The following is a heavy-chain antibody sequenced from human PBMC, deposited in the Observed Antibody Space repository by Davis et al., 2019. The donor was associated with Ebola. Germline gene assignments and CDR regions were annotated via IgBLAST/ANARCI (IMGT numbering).Heavy chain of an antibody. CDR3: AKDPRFLEWLVAGGDYGMDV. V-gene: IGHV3-30*18. CDR1: GFTFSSYG. J-gene: IGHJ6*02. D-gene: IGHD3-3*01. Sequence: PGGSLRLSCAASGFTFSSYGMHWVRQAPGKGLEWVAVISYGGSNKYYADSVKGRFTISRDNSKNTLYLQMNSLRAEDTAVYYCAKDPRFLEWLVAGGDYGMDVWGQGTTVTVSS. CDR2: ISYGGSNK.